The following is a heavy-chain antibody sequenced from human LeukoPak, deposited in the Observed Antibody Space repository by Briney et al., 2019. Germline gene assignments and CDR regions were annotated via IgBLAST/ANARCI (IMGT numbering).Heavy chain of an antibody. Sequence: GGSLRLSCAASGFTFSSYGMHWVRQARGKGLEWVAAISYDGSNKYYADCVKARFTISRDNSKNTLYLQMNSLRAEDTAVYYCAKETPHYDYVWGSQTYYFDYWGQGTLVTVSS. CDR2: ISYDGSNK. CDR1: GFTFSSYG. CDR3: AKETPHYDYVWGSQTYYFDY. V-gene: IGHV3-30*18. D-gene: IGHD3-16*01. J-gene: IGHJ4*02.